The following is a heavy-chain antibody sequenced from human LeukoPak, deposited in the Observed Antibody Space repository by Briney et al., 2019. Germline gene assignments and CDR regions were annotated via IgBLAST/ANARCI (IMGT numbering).Heavy chain of an antibody. CDR2: IIGSCGST. CDR3: AKDPRFPPYFAY. J-gene: IGHJ4*02. V-gene: IGHV3-23*01. D-gene: IGHD2-21*01. Sequence: KGXXXXXAIIGSCGSTYYAPSVKCRFTISRDNSKNTLYLQLNSLRAEDTAVYYCAKDPRFPPYFAYWGQGTLVTVSS.